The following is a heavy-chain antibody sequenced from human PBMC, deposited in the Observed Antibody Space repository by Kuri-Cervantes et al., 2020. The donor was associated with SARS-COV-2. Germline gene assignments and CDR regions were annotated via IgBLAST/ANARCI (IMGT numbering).Heavy chain of an antibody. CDR3: ARELKGFRGYSYGLRGQYFDY. J-gene: IGHJ4*02. Sequence: ASVKVSCKASGYTFTSYDINWVRQATGQGLEWMGIINPSDGSTNYAQKFQGRITMTRDTSTSTVYVELSSLRSEDTAVYYCARELKGFRGYSYGLRGQYFDYWGQGTLVTVSS. V-gene: IGHV1-46*01. CDR2: INPSDGST. D-gene: IGHD5-18*01. CDR1: GYTFTSYD.